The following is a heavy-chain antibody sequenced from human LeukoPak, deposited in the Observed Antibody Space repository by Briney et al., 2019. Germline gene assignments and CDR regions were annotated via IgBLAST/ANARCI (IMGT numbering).Heavy chain of an antibody. CDR1: GFTLSSYA. D-gene: IGHD3-9*01. V-gene: IGHV3-23*01. J-gene: IGHJ3*02. Sequence: GGSLRLSCAASGFTLSSYAMSWVRQGPGKGLEWGSAISVSGNTYHAYSVKGRFTICRDNSKNTLYLQMNSLRAEDTAVYYCAKEYHILTGYYAFDIWGQGTMVTVSS. CDR3: AKEYHILTGYYAFDI. CDR2: ISVSGNT.